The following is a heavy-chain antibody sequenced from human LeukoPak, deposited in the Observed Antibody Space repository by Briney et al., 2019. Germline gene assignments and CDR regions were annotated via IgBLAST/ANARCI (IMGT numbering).Heavy chain of an antibody. CDR1: GFTFSSSW. J-gene: IGHJ4*02. CDR3: VSFYETY. V-gene: IGHV3-74*01. Sequence: GGSLRLSCAVSGFTFSSSWMHWVRQAPGKGLVWVSHINSDGSWTGYADSVKGRFTISKDNAKNMVYLHMNSLRVDDTAVYYCVSFYETYWGRGTLVTVSS. D-gene: IGHD2-2*01. CDR2: INSDGSWT.